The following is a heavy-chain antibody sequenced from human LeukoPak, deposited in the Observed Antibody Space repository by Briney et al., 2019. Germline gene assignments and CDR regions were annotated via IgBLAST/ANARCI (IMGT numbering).Heavy chain of an antibody. Sequence: GGSLRLSCAASGFTFSSYGMSWVRQAPGKGLEWVSAISGSGGSTYYADSVKGRFTISRDNAKNSLYLQMNSLRAEDTAVYYCARSTGLDYWGQGTLVTVSS. V-gene: IGHV3-23*01. J-gene: IGHJ4*02. D-gene: IGHD1-14*01. CDR1: GFTFSSYG. CDR3: ARSTGLDY. CDR2: ISGSGGST.